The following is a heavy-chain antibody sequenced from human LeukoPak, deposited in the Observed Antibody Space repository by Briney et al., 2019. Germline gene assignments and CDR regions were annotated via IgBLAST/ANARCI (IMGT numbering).Heavy chain of an antibody. D-gene: IGHD2-8*01. Sequence: GSSLRLSCAASGFTFSSYGIHWVRQAPGKGLEWVAVISYDGSNKYYADSVKGRFTISRDNSKNTLYLQMNSLRAEDTAVYYCAKSGYCTNGVCFDYWGQGTLVTVSS. CDR1: GFTFSSYG. CDR2: ISYDGSNK. V-gene: IGHV3-30*18. J-gene: IGHJ4*02. CDR3: AKSGYCTNGVCFDY.